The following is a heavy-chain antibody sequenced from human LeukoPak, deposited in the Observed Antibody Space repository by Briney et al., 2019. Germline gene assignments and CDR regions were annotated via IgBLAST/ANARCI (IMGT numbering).Heavy chain of an antibody. CDR1: GFTFSGYA. V-gene: IGHV3-23*01. CDR3: ANGGAYCGGDCYYGY. CDR2: VTGGGDVT. J-gene: IGHJ4*02. D-gene: IGHD2-21*02. Sequence: GGSLRLSCAASGFTFSGYAMSWVRQAPGKGLEWFSAVTGGGDVTFYADSVKGGFTISRDNSRNTLYLQMSSLRAEDTAVYYCANGGAYCGGDCYYGYWGQGTLVTVSS.